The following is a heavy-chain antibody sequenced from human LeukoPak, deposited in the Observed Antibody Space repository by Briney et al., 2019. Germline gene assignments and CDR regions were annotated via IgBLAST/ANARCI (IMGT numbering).Heavy chain of an antibody. CDR1: GFTFSSYS. V-gene: IGHV3-21*01. J-gene: IGHJ4*02. Sequence: GGSLRLSCAASGFTFSSYSMNWVRQAPGKGLEWVSSISSSSSYIYYADSVKGRFTISRDNAKNSLYLQMNSLRAEDTAVYYCARDLDDHDSSGYRDYWGQGTLVTVSS. D-gene: IGHD3-22*01. CDR2: ISSSSSYI. CDR3: ARDLDDHDSSGYRDY.